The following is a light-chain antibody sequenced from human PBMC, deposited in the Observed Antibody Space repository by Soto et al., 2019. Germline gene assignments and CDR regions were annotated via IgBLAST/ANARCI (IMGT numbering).Light chain of an antibody. J-gene: IGKJ5*01. CDR3: HQYKNWPPIT. CDR2: GAT. Sequence: EIVMPQSPAILSVSPGEASTLSCRASQSVSNNLAWYQQKPGQAPRLLIYGATSRATGIPARFSGSGSGTEFTLTIRSLQSEDIAVYYCHQYKNWPPITFGQGKRLEIK. CDR1: QSVSNN. V-gene: IGKV3-15*01.